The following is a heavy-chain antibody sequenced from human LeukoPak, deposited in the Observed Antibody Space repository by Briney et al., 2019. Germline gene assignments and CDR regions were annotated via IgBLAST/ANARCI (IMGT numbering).Heavy chain of an antibody. CDR3: ARHKRWLQSTPLDY. D-gene: IGHD5-24*01. J-gene: IGHJ4*02. V-gene: IGHV4-34*01. CDR1: GGSFSGYY. Sequence: SETLSLTCAVYGGSFSGYYWSWIRQPPGKGLEWIGEINHSGSTNYNPSLKSRVTISVDTSKNQFSLKLSSVTAADTAVYYCARHKRWLQSTPLDYWGQGTLVTVSS. CDR2: INHSGST.